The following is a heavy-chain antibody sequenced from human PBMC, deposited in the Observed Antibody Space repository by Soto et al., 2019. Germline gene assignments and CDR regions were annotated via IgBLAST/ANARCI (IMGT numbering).Heavy chain of an antibody. J-gene: IGHJ4*02. CDR1: GYTFSNDA. Sequence: QVQLVQSGAEVKKPGASVKVSCKASGYTFSNDAITWVRQAPGQGLEWMGWVSAYNGNTNYAQKFKGRVTMTTDTSTSTAYMEIRSLRYDDTAVYLCARASRYYWNYMMYWGQGTLVTVSS. CDR2: VSAYNGNT. D-gene: IGHD1-7*01. CDR3: ARASRYYWNYMMY. V-gene: IGHV1-18*01.